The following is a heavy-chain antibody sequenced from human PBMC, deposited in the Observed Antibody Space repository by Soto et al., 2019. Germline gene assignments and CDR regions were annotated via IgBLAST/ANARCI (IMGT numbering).Heavy chain of an antibody. V-gene: IGHV3-33*01. CDR2: IYHDGTDK. CDR3: ATSMSLLVRHGMGV. J-gene: IGHJ6*02. CDR1: GFSFSVYG. D-gene: IGHD3-10*01. Sequence: QVQMVESGGGVVQPGRSLRLSCGASGFSFSVYGMHWVRQAPGKGLEWVALIYHDGTDKYYADSVKGRFTISKDNSKDTLYLQMYSLRAEDTAVYYCATSMSLLVRHGMGVWGQGTTVIVSS.